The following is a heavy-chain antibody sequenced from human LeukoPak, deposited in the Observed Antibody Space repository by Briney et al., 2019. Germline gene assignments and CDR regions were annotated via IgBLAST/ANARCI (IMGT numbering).Heavy chain of an antibody. CDR2: INHSGST. J-gene: IGHJ5*02. Sequence: SETLSLTCAVYGGSFSGYYWSWLRQPPGKGLEWIGEINHSGSTNYNPSLKSRVTISVDTSKNQFSLKLSSVTAADTAVYYCAREKVTMIVVVIAGPQKYNWFDPWGQGTLVTVSS. D-gene: IGHD3-22*01. CDR3: AREKVTMIVVVIAGPQKYNWFDP. V-gene: IGHV4-34*01. CDR1: GGSFSGYY.